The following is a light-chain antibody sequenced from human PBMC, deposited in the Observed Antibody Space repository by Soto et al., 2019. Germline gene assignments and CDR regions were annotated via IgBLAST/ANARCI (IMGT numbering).Light chain of an antibody. J-gene: IGKJ1*01. CDR3: QHYNSYSGT. CDR2: DAS. V-gene: IGKV1-13*02. Sequence: IHMTQSPSSLSASVGDRVTITCRASQGISSALAWYQQKPGKAPKLLIFDASTLESGVPSRFSGSGSGTEFTLTISSLQPDDFATYYCQHYNSYSGTFGQGTKVDIK. CDR1: QGISSA.